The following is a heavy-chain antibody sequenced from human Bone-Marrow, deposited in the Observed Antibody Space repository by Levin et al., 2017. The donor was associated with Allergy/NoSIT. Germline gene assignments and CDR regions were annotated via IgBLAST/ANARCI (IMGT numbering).Heavy chain of an antibody. CDR1: GFTFSNYA. V-gene: IGHV3-48*04. CDR3: ARRISGSFFGADY. D-gene: IGHD1-26*01. J-gene: IGHJ4*02. CDR2: LTGSGGTI. Sequence: GGSLRLSCAASGFTFSNYAMTWVRQAPGKGLEWVSYLTGSGGTIYYADSVKGRFTTSRDNAQNSLYLQMNSLRAEDTAVYYCARRISGSFFGADYWGQGTLVTVSS.